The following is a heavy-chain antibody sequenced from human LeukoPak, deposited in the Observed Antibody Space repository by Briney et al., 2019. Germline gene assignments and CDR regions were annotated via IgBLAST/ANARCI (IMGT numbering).Heavy chain of an antibody. D-gene: IGHD1-26*01. CDR1: GGSISSYY. Sequence: SETLSLTCTVSGGSISSYYWSWIRQPPGEELEGIGSIYYSGSTYYNPSLKSRVTISVDTSKNQVSLKLSSVTAADTAVYYCARHRGYGPYSGSYTPADYWGQGTLVTVSS. J-gene: IGHJ4*02. V-gene: IGHV4-59*05. CDR3: ARHRGYGPYSGSYTPADY. CDR2: IYYSGST.